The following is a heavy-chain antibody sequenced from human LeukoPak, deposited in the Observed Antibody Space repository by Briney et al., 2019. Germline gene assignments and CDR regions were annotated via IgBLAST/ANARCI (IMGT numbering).Heavy chain of an antibody. D-gene: IGHD1-26*01. Sequence: AASVKVSCKASGYTFTSYDINWVRQATGQGLEWMGWMNPNSGNTGYAQKFQGRVTMTRNTSISTAYMELSSLRSEDTAVYYCGSGEVGAVTFDYWGQGTLVTVSS. V-gene: IGHV1-8*01. CDR1: GYTFTSYD. J-gene: IGHJ4*02. CDR2: MNPNSGNT. CDR3: GSGEVGAVTFDY.